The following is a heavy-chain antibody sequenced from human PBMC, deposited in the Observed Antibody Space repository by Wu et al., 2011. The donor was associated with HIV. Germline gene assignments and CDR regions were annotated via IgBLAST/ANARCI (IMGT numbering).Heavy chain of an antibody. CDR3: ARARWYYDSSALGRMDV. D-gene: IGHD3-22*01. J-gene: IGHJ6*02. CDR1: GGTFSSYA. Sequence: QVQLVQSGAEVKKPGSSVKVSCKASGGTFSSYAISWVRQAPGQGLEWMGRIIPIFGTANYAQKFQGRVTITADKSTSTAYMELSSLRSEDTAVYYCARARWYYDSSALGRMDVWGQGTTVTVSS. CDR2: IIPIFGTA. V-gene: IGHV1-69*14.